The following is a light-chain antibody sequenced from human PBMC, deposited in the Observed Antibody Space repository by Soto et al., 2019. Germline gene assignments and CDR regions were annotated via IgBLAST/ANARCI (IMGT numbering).Light chain of an antibody. CDR1: QSITRN. CDR2: GAS. Sequence: ALSPATVSVSPGERATLSCRASQSITRNLAWYQQSPGQAPRLLIYGASSRATGIPDRFSGSGSGTDFTLTISRLEAEDFAVYYCQQYGSSPRTFGQGTKLDIK. V-gene: IGKV3-20*01. J-gene: IGKJ1*01. CDR3: QQYGSSPRT.